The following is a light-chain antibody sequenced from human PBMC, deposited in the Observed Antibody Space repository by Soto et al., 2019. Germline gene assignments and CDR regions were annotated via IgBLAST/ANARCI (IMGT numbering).Light chain of an antibody. CDR2: GAS. V-gene: IGKV3-20*01. CDR3: QQYGRSPFT. CDR1: QSVSSSY. Sequence: IVLTQSPGTLSLSPGERATLSCRASQSVSSSYLAWYQQKPGQAPRLLIYGASSRATGIPDRFSGSGSGTDFTLTISRLEPEDFAVYYCQQYGRSPFTFGPGTKGNIK. J-gene: IGKJ3*01.